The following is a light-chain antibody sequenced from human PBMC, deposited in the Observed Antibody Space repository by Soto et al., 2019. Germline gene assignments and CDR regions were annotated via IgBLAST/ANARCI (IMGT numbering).Light chain of an antibody. Sequence: EIVWTQSPATLSLSPGERATLSCRASQSVSSYSAWYQQKPGQAPRLLIYYASNRATGIPARFSGSGSGTDFPLTISSLEPEDFAVYYCQQRSNWPLYTFGQGTKLQIK. CDR2: YAS. J-gene: IGKJ2*01. CDR3: QQRSNWPLYT. CDR1: QSVSSY. V-gene: IGKV3-11*01.